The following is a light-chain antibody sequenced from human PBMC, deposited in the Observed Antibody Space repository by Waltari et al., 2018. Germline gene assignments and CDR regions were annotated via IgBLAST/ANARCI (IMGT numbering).Light chain of an antibody. CDR1: QSISSN. J-gene: IGKJ1*01. V-gene: IGKV3-15*01. CDR2: GAS. CDR3: QQYNDWPRT. Sequence: EIVMTQSPATLSVSPGERATLSCRASQSISSNLAWYQQKPGQAPRLLIYGASTRATGIPARFSGSVSGTEFTLTISSLQSEEFAVYYCQQYNDWPRTFGQGTKVEI.